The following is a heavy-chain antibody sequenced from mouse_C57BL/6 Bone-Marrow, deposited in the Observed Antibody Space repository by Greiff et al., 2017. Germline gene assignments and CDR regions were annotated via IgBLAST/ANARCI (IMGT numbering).Heavy chain of an antibody. D-gene: IGHD2-5*01. CDR2: IDPSDSET. V-gene: IGHV1-52*01. J-gene: IGHJ3*01. CDR1: GYTFTSYW. CDR3: ARSSFYSNYEAY. Sequence: QVQLQQPGAELVRPGSSVQLSCKASGYTFTSYWLHWVKQRPIQGLEWIGNIDPSDSETHYNQKFKDKATLTVDKSSSTAYMQLSSLTSEDSAVYYCARSSFYSNYEAYWGQGTLVTVSA.